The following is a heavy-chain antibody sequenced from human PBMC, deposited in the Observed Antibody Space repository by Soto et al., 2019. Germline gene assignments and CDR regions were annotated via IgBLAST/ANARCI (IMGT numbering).Heavy chain of an antibody. D-gene: IGHD1-26*01. Sequence: SVKVSCKASGGTFSSYAISWVRQAPGQGLEWMGGIIPTFGTANYAQKFQGRVTITADESTSTAYMELRSLRSEDTAVYYCARNGYRYSGSYYGPFDYWGQGTLVTVSS. CDR1: GGTFSSYA. V-gene: IGHV1-69*13. CDR3: ARNGYRYSGSYYGPFDY. CDR2: IIPTFGTA. J-gene: IGHJ4*02.